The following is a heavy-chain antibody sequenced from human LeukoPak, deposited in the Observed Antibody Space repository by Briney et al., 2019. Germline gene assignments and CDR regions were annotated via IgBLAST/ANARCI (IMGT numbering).Heavy chain of an antibody. Sequence: SETLSLTCTVSGGSIGTTNYYWGWLRQPPGNGLEWIGSIYYSETTYDNPSLESRVTISIETSKNQFSLSLSSVTAADTAVYHCARQRADYFYNYVDVWGKGTTVTVS. CDR3: ARQRADYFYNYVDV. CDR2: IYYSETT. J-gene: IGHJ6*03. D-gene: IGHD3-9*01. CDR1: GGSIGTTNYY. V-gene: IGHV4-39*01.